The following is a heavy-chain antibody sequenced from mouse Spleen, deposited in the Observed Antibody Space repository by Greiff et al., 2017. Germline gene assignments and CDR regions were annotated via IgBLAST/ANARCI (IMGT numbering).Heavy chain of an antibody. Sequence: VQLQQSGAELVKPGASVKLSCTASGFNIKDYYMHWVKQRTEQGLEWIGRIDPEDGETKYAPKFQGKATLTVDTSSSTAYMELHSLTSEDSAVYFCARRRIAYYYAMDYWGQGTSVTVSS. V-gene: IGHV14-2*01. J-gene: IGHJ4*01. CDR2: IDPEDGET. CDR3: ARRRIAYYYAMDY. CDR1: GFNIKDYY.